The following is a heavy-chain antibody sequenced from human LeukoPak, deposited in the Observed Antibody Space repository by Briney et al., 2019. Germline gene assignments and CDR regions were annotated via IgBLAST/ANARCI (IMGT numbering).Heavy chain of an antibody. CDR3: ARQPYCSSTSCYRLGYYFDY. Sequence: GESLKICSKACDYIFSNYLICWLRQMAGKRLERMGIIYPGDSDTRYRPSFQGQVTISADKPISTAYLQWSSLKASDTAMFYCARQPYCSSTSCYRLGYYFDYWGQGTLVTVSS. V-gene: IGHV5-51*01. CDR2: IYPGDSDT. D-gene: IGHD2-2*02. CDR1: DYIFSNYL. J-gene: IGHJ4*02.